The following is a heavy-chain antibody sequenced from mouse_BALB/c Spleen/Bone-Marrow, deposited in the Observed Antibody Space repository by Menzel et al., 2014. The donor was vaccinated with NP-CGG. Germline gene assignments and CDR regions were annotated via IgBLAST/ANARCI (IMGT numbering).Heavy chain of an antibody. V-gene: IGHV1-67*01. Sequence: VQLQQSGPELVRPGVSAKISCKGSGYTFTDYAMHWVKQSHAKSLEWIGVISTYSGNTNYNQKFKGKATMTVDKSSSTAYMELARLTSEDSAIYYCARSYYGSSQPFDYWGQGTTLTVSS. CDR3: ARSYYGSSQPFDY. J-gene: IGHJ2*01. CDR1: GYTFTDYA. D-gene: IGHD1-1*01. CDR2: ISTYSGNT.